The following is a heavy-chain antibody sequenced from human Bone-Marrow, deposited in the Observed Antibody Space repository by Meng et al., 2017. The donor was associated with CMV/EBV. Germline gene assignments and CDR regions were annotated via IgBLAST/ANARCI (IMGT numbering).Heavy chain of an antibody. J-gene: IGHJ5*02. CDR3: ASHPHTNWFDP. V-gene: IGHV3-11*04. Sequence: GGSLRLSCAASGFTFSDYYMSWIRQAPGKGLEWVSYISSSGSTIYYADSVKGRFTISRDNAKNSLYLQMNSLRAEDTAVYYCASHPHTNWFDPWGQGNLVTVSS. CDR2: ISSSGSTI. CDR1: GFTFSDYY.